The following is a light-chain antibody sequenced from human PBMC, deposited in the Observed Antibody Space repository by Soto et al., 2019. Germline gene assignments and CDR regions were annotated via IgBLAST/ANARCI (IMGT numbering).Light chain of an antibody. CDR1: QSVLYSSNNKNY. J-gene: IGKJ1*01. CDR3: HQYYNIPWT. CDR2: WAS. V-gene: IGKV4-1*01. Sequence: DIVMTQSPDSLAVSLGERATINCKSSQSVLYSSNNKNYLAWYQQKPGQPPKLLIYWASTRESGVPDRFSGSGSGTDFTLTINNLQAEDVAVYYCHQYYNIPWTFGQGTKVDIK.